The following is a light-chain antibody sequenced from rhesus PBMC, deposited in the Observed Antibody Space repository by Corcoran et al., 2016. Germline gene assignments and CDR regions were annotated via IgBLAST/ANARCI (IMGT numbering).Light chain of an antibody. CDR3: CSYAGSFVFYI. CDR2: EVH. J-gene: IGLJ1*01. Sequence: QAALTQPRSVSGSPGQSVTISCTGTSSDVGGYHFVSWYQQHPGTAPKLLIYEVHKRPSGVSDRFSGSKSGNTASLTISGLQAGDEADFFCCSYAGSFVFYIFGSGTRLTV. V-gene: IGLV2-32*01. CDR1: SSDVGGYHF.